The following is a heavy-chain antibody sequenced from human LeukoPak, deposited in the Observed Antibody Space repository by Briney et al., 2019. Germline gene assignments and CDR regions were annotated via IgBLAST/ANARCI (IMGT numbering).Heavy chain of an antibody. D-gene: IGHD1-1*01. Sequence: PSETLSLTCVVSGYSISRGYHWGRSRQPPGKGLDWIGSVYRSGTTYYDPSLKSRVTISVAPSNNQISLKVRSVTAADTAMYYCARENCVFDYWGQGILVTVSS. J-gene: IGHJ4*02. CDR1: GYSISRGYH. CDR2: VYRSGTT. V-gene: IGHV4-38-2*02. CDR3: ARENCVFDY.